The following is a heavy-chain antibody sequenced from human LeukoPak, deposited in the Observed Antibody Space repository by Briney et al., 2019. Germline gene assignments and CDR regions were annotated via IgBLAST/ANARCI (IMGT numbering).Heavy chain of an antibody. J-gene: IGHJ6*04. Sequence: GGSLRLSCAASGFTFDDYTMHWVRQAPGKGLEWVSLVSWDGGTMYYADSVKGRFTISRDYSKNSLYLQMNSLRTEDTAFYYCAKGLGNDFWSGYWEMDVWGKGTTVTVSS. D-gene: IGHD3-3*01. V-gene: IGHV3-43*01. CDR2: VSWDGGTM. CDR1: GFTFDDYT. CDR3: AKGLGNDFWSGYWEMDV.